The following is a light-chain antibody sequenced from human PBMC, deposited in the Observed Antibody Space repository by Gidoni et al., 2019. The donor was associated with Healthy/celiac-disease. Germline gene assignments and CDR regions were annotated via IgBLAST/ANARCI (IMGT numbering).Light chain of an antibody. Sequence: QSALTQPASASGSTGQSITISCTGTSSDVGGYNYVSWYQQHPGKAPKLMIYDVSNRPSGVSNRFSGSKSGNTASLTISGLQAEDEADYYCSSYTSSSTVVFGGGTKLTVL. CDR3: SSYTSSSTVV. J-gene: IGLJ2*01. CDR1: SSDVGGYNY. V-gene: IGLV2-14*01. CDR2: DVS.